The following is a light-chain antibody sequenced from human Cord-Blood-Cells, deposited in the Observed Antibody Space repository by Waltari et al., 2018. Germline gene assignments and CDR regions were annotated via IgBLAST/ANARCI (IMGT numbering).Light chain of an antibody. Sequence: EIVMTQFQATLSVSPGERATLSCRASQSVSSNLAWYQQKHGQAPRLLIYGASTRATGIPARFSGSGSGTEFTLTISSLQSEDFAVYYCQQYNNWPPLTFGGGTKVEIK. V-gene: IGKV3-15*01. J-gene: IGKJ4*01. CDR3: QQYNNWPPLT. CDR1: QSVSSN. CDR2: GAS.